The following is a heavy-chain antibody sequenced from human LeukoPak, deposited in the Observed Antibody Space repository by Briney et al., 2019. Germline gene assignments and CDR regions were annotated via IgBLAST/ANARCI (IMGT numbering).Heavy chain of an antibody. D-gene: IGHD4/OR15-4a*01. Sequence: ASVKVSCKAFGYTFTGYFIHWVRQAPGQGLEWMGWINPNSGGTSYAQKFQGRVAMTLDTSISTAYMDLSRLRSDDTAVYYCAREEGLWLDVWGQGTKVTVSS. CDR3: AREEGLWLDV. CDR2: INPNSGGT. J-gene: IGHJ3*01. V-gene: IGHV1-2*02. CDR1: GYTFTGYF.